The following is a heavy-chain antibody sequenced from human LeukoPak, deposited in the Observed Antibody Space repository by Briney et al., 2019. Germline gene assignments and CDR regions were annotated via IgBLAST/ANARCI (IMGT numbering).Heavy chain of an antibody. J-gene: IGHJ1*01. CDR1: GFTFSSYA. D-gene: IGHD6-13*01. CDR3: TTPAAGPRAEYSQY. V-gene: IGHV3-23*01. Sequence: GGSLRLSCAASGFTFSSYAMSWVRQAPGKGLEWVSAISGSGGSTYYADSVKGRFTISRDNSKNTLYLQMNSLAVEDTAVYYCTTPAAGPRAEYSQYWGQGTLVTVSS. CDR2: ISGSGGST.